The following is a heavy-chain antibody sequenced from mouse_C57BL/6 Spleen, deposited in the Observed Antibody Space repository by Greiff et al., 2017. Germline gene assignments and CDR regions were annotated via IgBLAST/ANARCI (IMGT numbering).Heavy chain of an antibody. J-gene: IGHJ2*01. CDR1: GYTFTSYW. Sequence: QVQLQQPGTELVKPGASVKLSCKASGYTFTSYWMHWVKQRPGQGLEWLGNINPSNGGTNYNEKFKSKATLTVDKSSSTAYMQLSSLTSEDSAVYYCARTPGTTVVAPSYWGQGTTLTVSS. CDR3: ARTPGTTVVAPSY. CDR2: INPSNGGT. D-gene: IGHD1-1*01. V-gene: IGHV1-53*01.